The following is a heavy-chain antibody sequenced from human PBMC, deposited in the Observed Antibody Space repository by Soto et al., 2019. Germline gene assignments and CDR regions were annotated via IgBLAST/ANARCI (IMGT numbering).Heavy chain of an antibody. D-gene: IGHD4-17*01. CDR1: GYSFTSYW. V-gene: IGHV5-51*01. J-gene: IGHJ6*02. Sequence: GESLKISCKGSGYSFTSYWIGWVRQMPGKGPEWMGIIYPGDSDTRYSPSFQGQVTISADKSISTAYLQWSSLKASDTAMYYCARHNYGDYEGYYGMDVWGQGTTVTVSS. CDR3: ARHNYGDYEGYYGMDV. CDR2: IYPGDSDT.